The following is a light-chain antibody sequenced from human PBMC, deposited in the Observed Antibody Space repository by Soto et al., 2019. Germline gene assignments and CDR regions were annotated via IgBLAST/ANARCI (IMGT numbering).Light chain of an antibody. J-gene: IGKJ4*01. CDR3: QKYNSAPPTP. Sequence: DIQMTQSPSSLSASVGDRVTITCRASRGISNYLAWYQQKPGKVPKLLIYAASTLQSGVPSRFSGSGSGTDFTLTISSLQPEDVATYYCQKYNSAPPTPFGGGTKVEIK. CDR2: AAS. CDR1: RGISNY. V-gene: IGKV1-27*01.